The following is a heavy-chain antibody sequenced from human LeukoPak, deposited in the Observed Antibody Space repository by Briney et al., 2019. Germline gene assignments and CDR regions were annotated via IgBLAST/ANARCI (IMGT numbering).Heavy chain of an antibody. CDR2: INPNSGGT. V-gene: IGHV1-2*02. CDR1: GGTFSSYA. J-gene: IGHJ5*02. D-gene: IGHD3-9*01. CDR3: ARDGILTGYFP. Sequence: ASVKVSCKASGGTFSSYAISWVRQAPGQGLEWMGWINPNSGGTNYAQKFQGRVTMTRDTSISTAYMELSRLRSDDTAVYYCARDGILTGYFPWGQGTLVTVSS.